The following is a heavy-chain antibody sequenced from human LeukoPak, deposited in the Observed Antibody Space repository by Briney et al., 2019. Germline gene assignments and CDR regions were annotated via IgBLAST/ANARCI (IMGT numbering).Heavy chain of an antibody. V-gene: IGHV4-39*07. CDR2: IYYSGTT. CDR3: ARGLTVAYYYYMDL. J-gene: IGHJ6*03. D-gene: IGHD4-11*01. Sequence: SETLSLTCTVSGGSISSSSYYWGWIRQPPGKGLEWIGSIYYSGTTYYNPSLKSRVTISLDTSKNQFSLKLSSVTAADTAVYYCARGLTVAYYYYMDLWGKGTSVSVSS. CDR1: GGSISSSSYY.